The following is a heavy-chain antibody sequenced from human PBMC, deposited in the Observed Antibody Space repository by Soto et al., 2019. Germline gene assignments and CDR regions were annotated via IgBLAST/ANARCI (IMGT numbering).Heavy chain of an antibody. CDR1: GYSFTSYW. V-gene: IGHV5-51*01. CDR2: IYPGDSDT. J-gene: IGHJ3*02. CDR3: ARLWGTAMARDALDI. Sequence: PGESLKISCKGSGYSFTSYWIGWVRQMPGKGLEWMGIIYPGDSDTRYSPSFQGQVTISADKSISTAYLQWSSLKASDTAMYYCARLWGTAMARDALDIWGQGTMVTVSS. D-gene: IGHD5-18*01.